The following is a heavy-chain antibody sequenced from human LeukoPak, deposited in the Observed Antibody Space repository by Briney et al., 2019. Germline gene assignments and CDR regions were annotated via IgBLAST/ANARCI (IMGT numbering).Heavy chain of an antibody. CDR1: GFTFSSYA. Sequence: GGSLRLSCAASGFTFSSYAMHWVRQAPGKGLEWVAVISYDGSNKYYADSVKGRFTISRDNSKNTLYLQMNSLRAEDTAVYYCASDYKYCSSTSCYKGVSSSYYYMDVWGKGTTVTVSS. J-gene: IGHJ6*03. CDR3: ASDYKYCSSTSCYKGVSSSYYYMDV. D-gene: IGHD2-2*02. CDR2: ISYDGSNK. V-gene: IGHV3-30*01.